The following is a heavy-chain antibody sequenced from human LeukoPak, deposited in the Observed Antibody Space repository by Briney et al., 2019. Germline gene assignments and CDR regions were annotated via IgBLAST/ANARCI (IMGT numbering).Heavy chain of an antibody. CDR1: GYSISSGYY. V-gene: IGHV4-38-2*02. CDR2: IYHSGST. Sequence: SETLSLTCTVSGYSISSGYYWGWIRQPPGKGLEWIGGIYHSGSTYYNPSLKSRVTISVDTSKNQFSLKLSSVTAADTAVYYCARVGATGYFDYRGQGTLVTVSS. CDR3: ARVGATGYFDY. D-gene: IGHD1-26*01. J-gene: IGHJ4*02.